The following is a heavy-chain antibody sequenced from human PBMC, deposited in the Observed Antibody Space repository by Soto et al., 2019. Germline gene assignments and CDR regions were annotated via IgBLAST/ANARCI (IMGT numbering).Heavy chain of an antibody. Sequence: SETLSLTCTVSGGSISSYYWSWIRQPPGKGLEWIGYIYYSGSTNYNPSLKSRVTISVDTSKNQFSLKLSSVTAADTAVYYRARVRGEYRPLYYFDYWGQGTLVTVSS. CDR3: ARVRGEYRPLYYFDY. J-gene: IGHJ4*02. V-gene: IGHV4-59*01. CDR1: GGSISSYY. D-gene: IGHD3-10*01. CDR2: IYYSGST.